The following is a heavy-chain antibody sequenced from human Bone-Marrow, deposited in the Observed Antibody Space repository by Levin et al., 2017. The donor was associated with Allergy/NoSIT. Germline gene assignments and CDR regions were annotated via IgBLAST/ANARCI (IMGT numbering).Heavy chain of an antibody. CDR1: GFTFSSFG. J-gene: IGHJ4*02. Sequence: QPGGSLRLSCAASGFTFSSFGMHWVRQAPGKGLEWVAVIWYDGSKKYYADSVKGRFTISRDNSKTTLYLQMNSLRAEDTAVYYCASSHGDSQYWGQGTLVTVSS. CDR3: ASSHGDSQY. CDR2: IWYDGSKK. V-gene: IGHV3-33*01. D-gene: IGHD4-17*01.